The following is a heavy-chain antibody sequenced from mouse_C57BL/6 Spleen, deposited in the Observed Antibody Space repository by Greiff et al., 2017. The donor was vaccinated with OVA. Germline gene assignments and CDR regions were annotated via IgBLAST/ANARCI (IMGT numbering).Heavy chain of an antibody. CDR2: INPGSGGT. D-gene: IGHD1-1*01. CDR1: GYAFTNYL. J-gene: IGHJ1*03. V-gene: IGHV1-54*01. Sequence: QVQLQQSGAELVRPGTSVKVSCKASGYAFTNYLIEWVKQRPGQGLEWIGVINPGSGGTNYNEKFKGKATLTADKSSSTAYMQLSSLTSEDSAVYFCARTVVANNWYFDVWGTGTTVTVSS. CDR3: ARTVVANNWYFDV.